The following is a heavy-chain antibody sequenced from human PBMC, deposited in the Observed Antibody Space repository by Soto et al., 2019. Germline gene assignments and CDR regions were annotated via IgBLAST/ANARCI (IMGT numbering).Heavy chain of an antibody. V-gene: IGHV3-23*01. CDR2: ISGSGGST. CDR3: AKDVTAAAAGPTLFDY. CDR1: GFTFSSYA. D-gene: IGHD6-13*01. Sequence: GGSLRLSCAASGFTFSSYAMSWVRQAPGKGLEWVSAISGSGGSTYYADSVKGRFTISRDNSKNTLYLQMNSLRAEDTAVYYCAKDVTAAAAGPTLFDYWGQGTLVTVSS. J-gene: IGHJ4*02.